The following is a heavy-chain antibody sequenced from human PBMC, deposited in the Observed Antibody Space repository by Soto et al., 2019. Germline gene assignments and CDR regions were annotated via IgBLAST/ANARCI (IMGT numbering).Heavy chain of an antibody. V-gene: IGHV3-33*01. D-gene: IGHD5-12*01. Sequence: QVQLVESGGGVVQPGRSLRLSCAASGFTFSTYGMNWVRQAPGKGLEWVAVIWYDGSNKYYGDSVKGRFTISRDNSKNTLYLQMNSLRDEDTAVYYCAREYAHRGSGAYYYYGMDVWGQGTMVTVSS. J-gene: IGHJ6*02. CDR1: GFTFSTYG. CDR2: IWYDGSNK. CDR3: AREYAHRGSGAYYYYGMDV.